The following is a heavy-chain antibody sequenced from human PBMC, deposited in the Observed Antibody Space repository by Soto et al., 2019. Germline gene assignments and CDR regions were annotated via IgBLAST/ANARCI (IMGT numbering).Heavy chain of an antibody. D-gene: IGHD6-13*01. CDR2: IIPIFGTA. V-gene: IGHV1-69*13. CDR1: GGTFSSYA. Sequence: SLKVSCKASGGTFSSYAISWVRQAPGQGLEWMGGIIPIFGTANYAQKFQGRVTITADESTSTAYMELSSLRSEDTAVYYCARGYSSSWYVYYYYGMDVWGQGTTVTVSS. CDR3: ARGYSSSWYVYYYYGMDV. J-gene: IGHJ6*02.